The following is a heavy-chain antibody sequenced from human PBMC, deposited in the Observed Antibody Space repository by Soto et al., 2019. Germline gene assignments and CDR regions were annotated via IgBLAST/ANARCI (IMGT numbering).Heavy chain of an antibody. Sequence: QVQLVQSGAKVKKPGASVKVSCKASGSTFSTLDLNWVHQAPGQGLDWMGWMHANTGLTGHAQKFQGRLSMTRDTSISTAYMELSSLRADDTAVYYCARYIFGQGFISWGQGTLVTVSS. V-gene: IGHV1-8*01. CDR2: MHANTGLT. CDR1: GSTFSTLD. J-gene: IGHJ4*02. D-gene: IGHD3-10*01. CDR3: ARYIFGQGFIS.